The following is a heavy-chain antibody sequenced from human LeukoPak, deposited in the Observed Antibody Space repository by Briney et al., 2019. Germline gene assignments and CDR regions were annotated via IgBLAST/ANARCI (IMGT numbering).Heavy chain of an antibody. Sequence: GGSLRLSCAASGFTFSSYWMHWVRQAPGKGLVWVPRINSDGDSMRYTAPVKGRFAISRDNVNNTLYLQMNSLRGEDTAVYYCVRGGYSYGNRFDYWGQGTLVTVSS. V-gene: IGHV3-74*01. CDR1: GFTFSSYW. D-gene: IGHD5-18*01. CDR3: VRGGYSYGNRFDY. CDR2: INSDGDSM. J-gene: IGHJ4*02.